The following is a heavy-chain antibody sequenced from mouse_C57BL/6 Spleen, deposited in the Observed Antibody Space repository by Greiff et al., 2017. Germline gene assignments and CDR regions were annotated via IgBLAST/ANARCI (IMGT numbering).Heavy chain of an antibody. CDR3: ARRVLRRNYFDY. Sequence: QVQLQQSGPELVKPGASVKISCKASGYAFSSSWMNWVKQRPGKGLEWIGRIYPGDGDTNYNGKFKGKATLTVDTSSSTAYMQLSSLTSEDSAVYYCARRVLRRNYFDYWGQGTTLTVSS. V-gene: IGHV1-82*01. J-gene: IGHJ2*01. CDR1: GYAFSSSW. CDR2: IYPGDGDT.